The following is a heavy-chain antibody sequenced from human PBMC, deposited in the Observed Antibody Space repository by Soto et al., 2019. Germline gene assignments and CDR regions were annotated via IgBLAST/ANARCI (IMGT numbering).Heavy chain of an antibody. CDR3: ARDFLPIGRWLASNWFDP. V-gene: IGHV3-33*01. D-gene: IGHD6-19*01. Sequence: GGSLRLSCAASGFTFSSYGMHWVRQAPGKGLEWVAVIWYDGSNKYYADSVKGRFTISRDNSKNTLYLQMNSLRAEDTAVYYCARDFLPIGRWLASNWFDPWGQGTLVTVSS. CDR1: GFTFSSYG. CDR2: IWYDGSNK. J-gene: IGHJ5*02.